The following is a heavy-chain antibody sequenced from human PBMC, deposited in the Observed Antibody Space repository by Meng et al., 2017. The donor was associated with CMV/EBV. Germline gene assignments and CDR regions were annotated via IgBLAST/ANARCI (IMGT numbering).Heavy chain of an antibody. CDR2: ISSSSSYI. Sequence: GESLKISCAASGFTFSSYSMNWVRQAPGKGLEWVSSISSSSSYIYYADSVKGRFTISRDNAKNSLYLQINSLRAEDTAVYYCARDKVLRFLEVSYYYYGMDVWGQGTTVTVSS. V-gene: IGHV3-21*01. J-gene: IGHJ6*02. CDR3: ARDKVLRFLEVSYYYYGMDV. CDR1: GFTFSSYS. D-gene: IGHD3-3*01.